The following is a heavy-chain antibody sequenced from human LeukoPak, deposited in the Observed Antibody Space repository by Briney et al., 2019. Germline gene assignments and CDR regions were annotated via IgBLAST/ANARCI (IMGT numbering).Heavy chain of an antibody. V-gene: IGHV3-23*01. J-gene: IGHJ4*02. CDR2: ISGGGNT. Sequence: PGGSLRLSCAASGFTVSNNGLSWFRQAPGKRLEWVSDISGGGNTYYAESVMGRFTISRDNSKNTLYLQMNSLRAEDTALYYASGHGSSSYWGQGTLVAVSS. CDR3: SGHGSSSY. D-gene: IGHD6-13*01. CDR1: GFTVSNNG.